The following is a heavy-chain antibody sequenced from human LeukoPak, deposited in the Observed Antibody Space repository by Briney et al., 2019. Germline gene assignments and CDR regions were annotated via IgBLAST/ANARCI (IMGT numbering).Heavy chain of an antibody. V-gene: IGHV3-7*01. CDR2: IKGDASEK. J-gene: IGHJ5*02. CDR1: GFSINNYW. CDR3: ARQAGVT. Sequence: GGSLRLSCAVSGFSINNYWMTWYRQAPGKGLECVAHIKGDASEKYYLDSVKGRFTISRGNAKNSLYLQMNSLRAEDTAVYYCARQAGVTWGQGTLVTVSS. D-gene: IGHD6-19*01.